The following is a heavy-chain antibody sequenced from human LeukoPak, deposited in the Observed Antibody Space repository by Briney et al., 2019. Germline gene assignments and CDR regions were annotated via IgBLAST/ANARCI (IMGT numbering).Heavy chain of an antibody. D-gene: IGHD6-13*01. Sequence: GASVKVSCKASGYTFTSYGISWVRQAPGQGLEWMGWMSAYNGNTNYAQKLQGRVTMTTDTSTSTAYMELRSLRSDDTAVYYCARRRDREIAAAGPDAFDIWGQGTMVTVSS. CDR2: MSAYNGNT. J-gene: IGHJ3*02. V-gene: IGHV1-18*01. CDR3: ARRRDREIAAAGPDAFDI. CDR1: GYTFTSYG.